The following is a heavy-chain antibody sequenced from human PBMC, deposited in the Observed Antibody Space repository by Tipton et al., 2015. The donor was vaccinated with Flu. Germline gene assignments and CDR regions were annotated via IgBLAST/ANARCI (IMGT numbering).Heavy chain of an antibody. J-gene: IGHJ6*02. V-gene: IGHV3-9*01. CDR1: GYMFDNYA. Sequence: RSLRLSCVGSGYMFDNYAMHWVRQAPGKGLEWVSGITWDGSMTAYADSVKGRFTISRDNAKNSLYLQMNSLRVEDAAVYYCARDDGDYGSESYHYYYGMDVWGQGTTVTVSS. CDR2: ITWDGSMT. CDR3: ARDDGDYGSESYHYYYGMDV. D-gene: IGHD3-10*01.